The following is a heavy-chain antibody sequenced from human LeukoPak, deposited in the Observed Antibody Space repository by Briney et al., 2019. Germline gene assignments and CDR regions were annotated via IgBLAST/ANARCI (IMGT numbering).Heavy chain of an antibody. CDR2: VGIAADT. CDR3: VRQKKSHGNFDY. CDR1: GFTFSDHA. V-gene: IGHV3-13*01. Sequence: GGSLRHSCAASGFTFSDHAMHWVRQAPGKGLEWVSAVGIAADTFYPGSVKGRFTISRENAKNSLYLQMNSLRVEDTAVYYCVRQKKSHGNFDYWGQGTLVTVSS. J-gene: IGHJ4*02. D-gene: IGHD1-26*01.